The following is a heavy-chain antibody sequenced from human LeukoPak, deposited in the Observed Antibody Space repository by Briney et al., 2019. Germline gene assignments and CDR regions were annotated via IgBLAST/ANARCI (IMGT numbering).Heavy chain of an antibody. CDR3: ARRDDSSGYHKIFDY. CDR2: IYYTGSS. Sequence: SETLSLTCSVSGGAISSSDDYWGFVRQTPGKGLEWMGSIYYTGSSHYNPSLRSRATISVDTSKNQFYLKLSSLTAADTAVYYCARRDDSSGYHKIFDYWGPGTLVTVSS. V-gene: IGHV4-39*01. J-gene: IGHJ4*02. D-gene: IGHD3-22*01. CDR1: GGAISSSDDY.